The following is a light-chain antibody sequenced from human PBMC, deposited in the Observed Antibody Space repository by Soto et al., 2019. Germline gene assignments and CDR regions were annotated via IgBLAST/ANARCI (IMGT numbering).Light chain of an antibody. J-gene: IGKJ1*01. V-gene: IGKV3-20*01. Sequence: EIVLTQAPGTLSLSPGEGANLSVRASQSISISYLAWSPPTPGQAPRLLMYGASSRATGIPDRFSGSGSGTDFILTISRLEHVDFAVYDCQQYGSSPRTFGQGTKVDIK. CDR3: QQYGSSPRT. CDR2: GAS. CDR1: QSISISY.